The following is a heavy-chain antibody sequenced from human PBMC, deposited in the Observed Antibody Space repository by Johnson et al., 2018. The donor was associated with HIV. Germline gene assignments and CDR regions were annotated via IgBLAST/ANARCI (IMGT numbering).Heavy chain of an antibody. Sequence: QMLLVESGGGVVQPGRSLRLSCAASGFTFSSYAMHWVHQAPGKGLEWVAVISYDGSNKYYADSVKGRFTISRDNSKNTLYLQMNSLRAEDTAVYYCARSVGYCSGGSCSPDAFDIWGQGTMVTVSS. CDR3: ARSVGYCSGGSCSPDAFDI. J-gene: IGHJ3*02. D-gene: IGHD2-15*01. CDR2: ISYDGSNK. V-gene: IGHV3-30-3*01. CDR1: GFTFSSYA.